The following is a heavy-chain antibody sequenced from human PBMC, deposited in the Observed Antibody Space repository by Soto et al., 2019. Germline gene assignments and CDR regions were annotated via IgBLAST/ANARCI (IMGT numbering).Heavy chain of an antibody. J-gene: IGHJ4*02. V-gene: IGHV1-3*01. D-gene: IGHD3-22*01. CDR3: ARSLLDYYDSRGFYY. Sequence: KFQGRVTITRDTSASTAYMELSSLRSEDTAVYYCARSLLDYYDSRGFYYWGQGTLVTVSS.